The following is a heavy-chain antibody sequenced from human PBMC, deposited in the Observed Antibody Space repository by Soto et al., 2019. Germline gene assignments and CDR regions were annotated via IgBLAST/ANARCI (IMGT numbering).Heavy chain of an antibody. D-gene: IGHD3-3*01. V-gene: IGHV4-34*01. J-gene: IGHJ4*02. CDR3: ARGQLGVVIMDY. Sequence: PSETLSLTCAVYGGSFSGYYWSWIRQPPGKGLEWIGEINHSGSTNYNPSLKSRVTISVDTSKNQFSLKLSSVTAADTAVYYCARGQLGVVIMDYWGKGTLVTVSS. CDR1: GGSFSGYY. CDR2: INHSGST.